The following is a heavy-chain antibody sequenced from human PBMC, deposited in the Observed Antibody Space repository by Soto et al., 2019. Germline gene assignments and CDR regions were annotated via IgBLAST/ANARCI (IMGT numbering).Heavy chain of an antibody. CDR2: INSDASTT. J-gene: IGHJ4*02. CDR3: VRERFGSSYD. CDR1: GFSFSSDW. Sequence: PGGSLRLSCATSGFSFSSDWMQWVRLVPGKGLVLVSRINSDASTTGYADSVKGRFTISRDNAKNILYLQMNSLRGEDTAVYYCVRERFGSSYDWGQGTLVTVSS. D-gene: IGHD6-13*01. V-gene: IGHV3-74*01.